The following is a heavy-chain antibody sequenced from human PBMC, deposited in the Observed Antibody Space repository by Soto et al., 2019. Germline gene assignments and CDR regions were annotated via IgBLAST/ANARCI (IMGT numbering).Heavy chain of an antibody. CDR3: ARENYYGASVIGSLGL. V-gene: IGHV3-30-3*01. Sequence: QVQLVESGGGVVQPERSLRLSCTASGFIFSTYAMQWVRQAPGKGLAWVAVVSSEGGTQFYADSVKGRFTISRYNSKNALYLKMSSLTTENSAFYYSARENYYGASVIGSLGLWGRGTLVSVSS. CDR2: VSSEGGTQ. CDR1: GFIFSTYA. J-gene: IGHJ2*01. D-gene: IGHD3-22*01.